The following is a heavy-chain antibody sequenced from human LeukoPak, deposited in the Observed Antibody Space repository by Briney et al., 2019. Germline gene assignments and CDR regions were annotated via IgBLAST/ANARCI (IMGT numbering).Heavy chain of an antibody. J-gene: IGHJ4*02. V-gene: IGHV3-7*05. CDR2: IQQDGSDK. CDR3: TRVIVEVPGISDHYDS. Sequence: GGSLRLSCAASGFTFSRHWMYWVRQAPGKGLEWVANIQQDGSDKYYADSVKGRFTISRDNAKNLLYLHMNSLRAEDTAMYYCTRVIVEVPGISDHYDSWGQGTLVTVS. D-gene: IGHD2-2*01. CDR1: GFTFSRHW.